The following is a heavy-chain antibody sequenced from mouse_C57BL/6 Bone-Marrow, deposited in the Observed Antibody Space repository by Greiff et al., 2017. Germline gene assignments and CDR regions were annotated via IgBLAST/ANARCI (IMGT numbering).Heavy chain of an antibody. CDR3: TTEFDDSNWGFAY. V-gene: IGHV14-4*01. D-gene: IGHD4-1*02. CDR2: IDPENGDT. Sequence: EVQLQESGAELVRPGASVKLSCTASGFNFKDDYMHWVKQRPEQGLEWIGWIDPENGDTEYASKFQGKATLTVDTSSSTAYLQLSSLTSEDSAVYYCTTEFDDSNWGFAYGGQGTRVTVSA. J-gene: IGHJ3*01. CDR1: GFNFKDDY.